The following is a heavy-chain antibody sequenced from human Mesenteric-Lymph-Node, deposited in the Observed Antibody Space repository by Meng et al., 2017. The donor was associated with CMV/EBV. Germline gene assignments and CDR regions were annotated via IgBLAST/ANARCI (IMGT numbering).Heavy chain of an antibody. Sequence: GESLKISCAASGFTFSGFAMSWVRQAPGKGLEWVGRIKGKGVGGTANYAAPVNGRFIISRDDSKSTLYLQLNSLRTEDTAVYYCTTGSLFGIITHAEDVWGQGTTVTVSS. V-gene: IGHV3-15*01. J-gene: IGHJ6*02. CDR2: IKGKGVGGTA. CDR3: TTGSLFGIITHAEDV. CDR1: GFTFSGFA. D-gene: IGHD3-22*01.